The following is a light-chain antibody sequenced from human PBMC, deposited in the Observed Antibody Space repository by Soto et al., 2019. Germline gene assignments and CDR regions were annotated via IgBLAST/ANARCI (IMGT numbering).Light chain of an antibody. V-gene: IGLV2-11*01. CDR1: SSDVGGYNY. CDR2: DVS. Sequence: QSALTQPRSVSGSPGQSVTISCTGTSSDVGGYNYVSWYQQHPGKAPKLMIXDVSKRPSGVPDRFSGSKSGNTASLTISGLQAEDEADYYCCSYAGSYTFEVFGTGTKLTVL. CDR3: CSYAGSYTFEV. J-gene: IGLJ1*01.